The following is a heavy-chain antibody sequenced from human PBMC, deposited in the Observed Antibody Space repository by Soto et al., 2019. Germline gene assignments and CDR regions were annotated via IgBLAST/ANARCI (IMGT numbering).Heavy chain of an antibody. CDR2: IYYSGST. V-gene: IGHV4-39*01. CDR3: ARKWVSELLNWCDP. D-gene: IGHD1-26*01. CDR1: GGSISSISYY. Sequence: SETLSLTCTVSGGSISSISYYWGWIRQPPGKGLEWIGSIYYSGSTYYNPSLKSRVTISVDTSKNQFSLKLSSVTAADTAVYYCARKWVSELLNWCDPWGQGTLVTVSS. J-gene: IGHJ5*02.